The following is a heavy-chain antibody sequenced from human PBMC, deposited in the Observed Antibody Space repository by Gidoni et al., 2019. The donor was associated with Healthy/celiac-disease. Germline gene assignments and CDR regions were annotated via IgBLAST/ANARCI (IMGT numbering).Heavy chain of an antibody. CDR2: INPNSGGT. J-gene: IGHJ4*02. V-gene: IGHV1-2*04. Sequence: QVQLVQSGAEVKKPGASVKVSCNASGYTFTGYYMHWVRPAPGQGLEWMGWINPNSGGTNYAQKFQGWVTMTRDTAISTAYMELSRLRSDDTAVYYCARGMGVATMVDYWGQGTLVTVSS. CDR3: ARGMGVATMVDY. D-gene: IGHD5-12*01. CDR1: GYTFTGYY.